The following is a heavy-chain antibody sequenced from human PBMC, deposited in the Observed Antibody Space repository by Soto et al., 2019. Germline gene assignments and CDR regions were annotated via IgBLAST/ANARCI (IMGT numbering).Heavy chain of an antibody. CDR2: ISAYNGTT. D-gene: IGHD1-26*01. CDR1: GYTFSNYG. CDR3: ARASGGGVGTTSY. V-gene: IGHV1-18*01. Sequence: QVKLVQSGAEVKKPGASAKVSCKASGYTFSNYGINWMRQVPGQGLEWMGWISAYNGTTNYAQKFQGRVTMTTDASTNTAHMELRSLRSDDTAVYYCARASGGGVGTTSYWGQGTLVTVSS. J-gene: IGHJ4*02.